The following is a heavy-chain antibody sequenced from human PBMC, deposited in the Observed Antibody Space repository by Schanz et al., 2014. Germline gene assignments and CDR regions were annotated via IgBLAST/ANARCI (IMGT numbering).Heavy chain of an antibody. J-gene: IGHJ5*02. CDR1: GFTFGGYA. CDR2: ISYDGSTK. CDR3: ASGGYCTNGVCNGGRNWFDP. Sequence: QVQLLESGGGVVQPGRSLRLSCAVSGFTFGGYALHWVRQAPGKGLEWVADISYDGSTKYYADSVKGRFTISRDNSKNTLYLQINSLRAEDTAVYYCASGGYCTNGVCNGGRNWFDPWGQGTLVTVSS. V-gene: IGHV3-30-3*01. D-gene: IGHD2-8*01.